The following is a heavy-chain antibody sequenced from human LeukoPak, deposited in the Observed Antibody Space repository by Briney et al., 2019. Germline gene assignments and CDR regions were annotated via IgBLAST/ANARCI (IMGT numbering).Heavy chain of an antibody. CDR1: GYTFTSYG. Sequence: ASVKVSCKASGYTFTSYGISWVRQAPGQGLEWMGWISAYNGNTNYAQKLQGRVTITRDRSMTTAYMELSSLRSEDTAMYYCANGPDGYNTYWGQGTLVTVSS. V-gene: IGHV1-18*01. D-gene: IGHD5-24*01. CDR3: ANGPDGYNTY. CDR2: ISAYNGNT. J-gene: IGHJ4*01.